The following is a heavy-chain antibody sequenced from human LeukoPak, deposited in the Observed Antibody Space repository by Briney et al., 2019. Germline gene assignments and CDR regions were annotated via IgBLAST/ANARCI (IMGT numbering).Heavy chain of an antibody. D-gene: IGHD5-18*01. Sequence: SETLSLTCTVSGASVSSYYWSWIRQPPGKGLEWIGEINHSGSTNYNPSLKSRVTISVDTSKNQFSLKLSSVTAADTAVYYCARRAGYSYGPGWFDPWGQGTLVTVSS. CDR3: ARRAGYSYGPGWFDP. V-gene: IGHV4-34*01. J-gene: IGHJ5*02. CDR1: GASVSSYY. CDR2: INHSGST.